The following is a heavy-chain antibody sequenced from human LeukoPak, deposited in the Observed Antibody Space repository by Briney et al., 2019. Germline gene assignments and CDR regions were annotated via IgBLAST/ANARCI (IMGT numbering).Heavy chain of an antibody. V-gene: IGHV4-39*01. CDR3: SRTRYDYWSDPYYYYGMDV. CDR1: GGSISSSSYY. J-gene: IGHJ6*02. CDR2: MYYSGST. D-gene: IGHD3/OR15-3a*01. Sequence: SETLSLTCTVSGGSISSSSYYWGWIRQPPGKGLEWVGSMYYSGSTYYNPSLKSRVTISVDTSKNQFSLKLSSVTAADTAVYYCSRTRYDYWSDPYYYYGMDVWGQGTTVTVSS.